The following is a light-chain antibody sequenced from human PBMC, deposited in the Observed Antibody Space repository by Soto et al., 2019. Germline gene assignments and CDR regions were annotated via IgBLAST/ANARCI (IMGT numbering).Light chain of an antibody. V-gene: IGKV1-27*01. Sequence: DIQMTQSPSSLSASVGDRVTITCRATQGISNYLAWYQQKPGKVPKLLIYAASTLQSGVPSRFSGSGSGTDFTLTISSPQPEDVATYYCQKYDSALGTFGQGTKVEIK. J-gene: IGKJ1*01. CDR2: AAS. CDR3: QKYDSALGT. CDR1: QGISNY.